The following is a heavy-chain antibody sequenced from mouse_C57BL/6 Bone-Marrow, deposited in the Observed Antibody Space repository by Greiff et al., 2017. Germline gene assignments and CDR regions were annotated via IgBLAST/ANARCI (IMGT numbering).Heavy chain of an antibody. CDR3: ARTSLYAMDY. D-gene: IGHD6-2*01. V-gene: IGHV1-63*01. J-gene: IGHJ4*01. CDR1: GYTFTNYW. Sequence: QVQLKQSGAELVRPGTSVKMSCKASGYTFTNYWIGWAKQRPGHGLEWIGDISPGGGYTNYNEKFKGKATLTADKTSSTAYMQFSSLTSEDSAIYYCARTSLYAMDYWGQGTSVTVSS. CDR2: ISPGGGYT.